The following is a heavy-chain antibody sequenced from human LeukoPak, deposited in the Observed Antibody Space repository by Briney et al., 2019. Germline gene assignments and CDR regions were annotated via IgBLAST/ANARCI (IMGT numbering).Heavy chain of an antibody. J-gene: IGHJ4*02. D-gene: IGHD3-10*01. Sequence: KTGGSLRLSCAASGFTFSDYYMTWIRQAPGKGLEWVSYISRSGSTIYYTDSVKGRFTISRDNAKNSLYLQMNSLRAEDTALYYCARERFGEAFDYWGQGTLVTVSS. CDR3: ARERFGEAFDY. CDR2: ISRSGSTI. V-gene: IGHV3-11*01. CDR1: GFTFSDYY.